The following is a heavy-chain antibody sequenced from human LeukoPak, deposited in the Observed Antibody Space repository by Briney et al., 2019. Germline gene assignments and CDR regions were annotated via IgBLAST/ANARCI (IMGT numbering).Heavy chain of an antibody. J-gene: IGHJ4*02. Sequence: GGSLRLSCAASGFSFSNLAMGWVRQAPGKGLEWVSVISDSGGMTYYADSVKGRFTMSRDNSRNTLYLQMNSLRVEDTAVYYCAKDARRSSGWYFFDHWGQGTLVTVSS. CDR2: ISDSGGMT. V-gene: IGHV3-23*01. CDR3: AKDARRSSGWYFFDH. D-gene: IGHD6-19*01. CDR1: GFSFSNLA.